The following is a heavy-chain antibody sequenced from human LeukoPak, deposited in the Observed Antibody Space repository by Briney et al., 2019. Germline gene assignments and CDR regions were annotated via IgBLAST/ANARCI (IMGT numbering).Heavy chain of an antibody. V-gene: IGHV1-2*06. CDR1: GYTFTGYY. J-gene: IGHJ5*02. D-gene: IGHD3-10*01. CDR3: ARDPRGITMVRGRLNCFDP. Sequence: ASVKVSCKASGYTFTGYYMHWVRQAPGQGLEWMGRINPNSGGTNYAQKFQGRVTMTRDTSISTAYMELSRLRSDDTAVYYCARDPRGITMVRGRLNCFDPWGQGTLVTVSS. CDR2: INPNSGGT.